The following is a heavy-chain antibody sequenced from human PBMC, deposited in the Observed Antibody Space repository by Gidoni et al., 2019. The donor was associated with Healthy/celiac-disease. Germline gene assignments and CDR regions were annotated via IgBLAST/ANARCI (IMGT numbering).Heavy chain of an antibody. CDR3: AKGEYSGYDWVPYFDY. CDR1: GFTFDDYA. Sequence: EVQLVESGGGLVQPGRSLRPSCAASGFTFDDYAMHWVRQAPGKGLEWVSGISWNSGSIGYADSVKCRFTISRDNAKNSLYLQMNSLRAEDTALYYCAKGEYSGYDWVPYFDYWGQGTLVTVSS. D-gene: IGHD5-12*01. J-gene: IGHJ4*02. V-gene: IGHV3-9*01. CDR2: ISWNSGSI.